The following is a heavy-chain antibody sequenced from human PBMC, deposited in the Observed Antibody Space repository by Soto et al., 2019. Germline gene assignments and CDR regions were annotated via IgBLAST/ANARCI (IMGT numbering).Heavy chain of an antibody. D-gene: IGHD6-6*01. V-gene: IGHV4-34*01. CDR1: GGSFSGYY. J-gene: IGHJ6*02. CDR2: INHSGST. Sequence: LSLTCAAYGGSFSGYYWSWTRQPPGKGLEWIGEINHSGSTNYNPSLKSRVTISVDTSKNQFSLKLSSVTAADTAVYYCARAGVLAQLVLSYYYYYGMDVWGQGTTVTVSS. CDR3: ARAGVLAQLVLSYYYYYGMDV.